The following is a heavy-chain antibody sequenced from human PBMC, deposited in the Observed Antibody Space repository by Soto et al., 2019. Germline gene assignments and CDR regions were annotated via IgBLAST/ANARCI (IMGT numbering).Heavy chain of an antibody. J-gene: IGHJ4*02. CDR3: ANPLWTMIVVVMSPMDY. V-gene: IGHV3-23*01. D-gene: IGHD3-22*01. CDR1: GFTFSSYA. Sequence: EVQLLESGGGLVQPGGSLRLSCAASGFTFSSYAMSWVRQAPGKGLEWVSAISGSGGSTYYADSVKGRFTISRDNSKNTLYLQMNSLRAEDTAVYYCANPLWTMIVVVMSPMDYWGQGTLVTVSS. CDR2: ISGSGGST.